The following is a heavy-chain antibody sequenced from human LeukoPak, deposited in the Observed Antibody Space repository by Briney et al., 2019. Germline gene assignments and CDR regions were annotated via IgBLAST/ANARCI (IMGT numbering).Heavy chain of an antibody. Sequence: PSETLSLTCTVSGGSISTYYWSWIRQPPGKGLGWIAYIYYSGSTNYNPSLKSRVTISVDTSKNQFSLKLSSVTAADTAVYYCARLRRGSYYFDSWGQGTLVTVSS. CDR1: GGSISTYY. CDR2: IYYSGST. CDR3: ARLRRGSYYFDS. D-gene: IGHD1-26*01. V-gene: IGHV4-59*08. J-gene: IGHJ4*02.